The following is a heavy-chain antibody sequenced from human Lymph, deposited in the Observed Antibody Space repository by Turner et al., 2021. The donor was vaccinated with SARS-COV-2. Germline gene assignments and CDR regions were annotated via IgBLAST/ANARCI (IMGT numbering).Heavy chain of an antibody. CDR3: AGDDRGFWNGYYTHYYYYGMDV. CDR2: ISYDGSNK. Sequence: QVQLVESGGGVVQLGRSLRLFCAASGFTFSSYAMHWVRQAPGKWLEWVAVISYDGSNKNYADSVKGRFTISRDNSKNTLYLKMNSLRAEDTAVYYCAGDDRGFWNGYYTHYYYYGMDVWGQGTTVTVSS. J-gene: IGHJ6*02. D-gene: IGHD3-3*01. V-gene: IGHV3-30*04. CDR1: GFTFSSYA.